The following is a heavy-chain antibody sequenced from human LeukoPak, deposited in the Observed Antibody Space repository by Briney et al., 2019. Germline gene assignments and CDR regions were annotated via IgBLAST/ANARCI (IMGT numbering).Heavy chain of an antibody. V-gene: IGHV1-69*05. CDR2: IIPIFGTA. J-gene: IGHJ3*02. CDR1: GGTFSSYA. CDR3: ARGCGGDCSSAFDI. Sequence: GSSVKVSCXASGGTFSSYAISWVRQAPGQGLERMGRIIPIFGTANYAQKFQGRVTITTDESTSTAYMELSSLRSEDTAVYYCARGCGGDCSSAFDIWGQGTMVTVSS. D-gene: IGHD2-21*02.